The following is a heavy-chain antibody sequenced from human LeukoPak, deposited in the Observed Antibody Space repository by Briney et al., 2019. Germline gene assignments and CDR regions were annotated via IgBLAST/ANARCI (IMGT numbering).Heavy chain of an antibody. V-gene: IGHV3-7*05. Sequence: GGSLRLSCAASGVMFPSYWMTWVRQAPGKGLEWVANIKQDGSEKYYVDSVKGRFTISRDNAQTSLYLQMNSLRAEDTAVYYCARASDPWLQLTWGQGTLVTVSS. D-gene: IGHD5-24*01. CDR2: IKQDGSEK. CDR3: ARASDPWLQLT. J-gene: IGHJ5*02. CDR1: GVMFPSYW.